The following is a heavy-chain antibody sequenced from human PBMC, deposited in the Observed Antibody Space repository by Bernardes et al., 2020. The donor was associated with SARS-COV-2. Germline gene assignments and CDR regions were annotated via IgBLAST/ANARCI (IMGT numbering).Heavy chain of an antibody. CDR2: VSFEGSDK. V-gene: IGHV3-30*04. J-gene: IGHJ4*02. CDR1: GFSFSNYA. CDR3: ARDSIDRYGPYQGSGSYMADH. D-gene: IGHD3-10*01. Sequence: GGSLRLSCAASGFSFSNYAMHWIRQAPGKGLEWVAVVSFEGSDKDYTDSVKGRFTISRDNSKNTLHLQMNSLRADDTGVYYCARDSIDRYGPYQGSGSYMADHWGQGTLVTVSS.